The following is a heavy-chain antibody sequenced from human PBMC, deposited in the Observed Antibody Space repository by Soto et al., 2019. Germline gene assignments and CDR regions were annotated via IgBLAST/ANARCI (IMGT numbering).Heavy chain of an antibody. CDR2: IYYSGST. D-gene: IGHD3-22*01. CDR1: GGSISSYY. J-gene: IGHJ4*02. CDR3: AREVRSSGPLDY. V-gene: IGHV4-59*01. Sequence: SETLSLTCTVSGGSISSYYWSWIRQPPGKGLEWIGYIYYSGSTNYNPSLKSRVTISVDTSKNQFSLKLSSVTAADTAVYYCAREVRSSGPLDYWGQGTLVTVSS.